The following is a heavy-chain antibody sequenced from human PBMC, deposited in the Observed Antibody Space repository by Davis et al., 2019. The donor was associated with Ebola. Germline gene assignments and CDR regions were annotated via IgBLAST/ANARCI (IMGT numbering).Heavy chain of an antibody. CDR2: IYPGDSDT. CDR1: GYSFTSYW. J-gene: IGHJ5*02. V-gene: IGHV5-51*01. D-gene: IGHD6-13*01. CDR3: ARPNIAAAGTGNWFDP. Sequence: GESLKISCKGSGYSFTSYWIGWVRQLPGKGLEWMGIIYPGDSDTRYSPSFQGQVTISADKSISTAYLQWSSLKASDTAMYYCARPNIAAAGTGNWFDPWGQGTLVTVSS.